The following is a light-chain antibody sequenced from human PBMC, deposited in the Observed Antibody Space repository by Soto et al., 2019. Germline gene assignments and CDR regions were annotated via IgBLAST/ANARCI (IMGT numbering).Light chain of an antibody. CDR3: KTWGSGIYWV. CDR2: LNSDGSH. V-gene: IGLV4-69*01. Sequence: QLVLTQSPSASASLGASVKLTCTLSSGHSSYAIAWHQQQPEKGPRYLMKLNSDGSHSKGDGIPDRFSGSSSGAERYLTISCLQSEDEADYDCKTWGSGIYWVFGGGTKLTVL. J-gene: IGLJ3*02. CDR1: SGHSSYA.